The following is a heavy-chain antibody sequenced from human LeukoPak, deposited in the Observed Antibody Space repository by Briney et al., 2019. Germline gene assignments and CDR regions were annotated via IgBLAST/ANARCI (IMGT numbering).Heavy chain of an antibody. V-gene: IGHV4-38-2*02. CDR1: GYSISSGYY. Sequence: SETLSLTCSVSGYSISSGYYWGWIRQPPGKGLEWIGNIYHSGSTYYNPSLKSRVTISVDTSKNQFSVKLSSVTAADTAVYYCARGGDTSGHYYFEYFQHWGQGTLVTVSS. D-gene: IGHD3-22*01. J-gene: IGHJ1*01. CDR3: ARGGDTSGHYYFEYFQH. CDR2: IYHSGST.